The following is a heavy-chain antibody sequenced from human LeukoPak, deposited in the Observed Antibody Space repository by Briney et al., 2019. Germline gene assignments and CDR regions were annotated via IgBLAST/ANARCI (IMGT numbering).Heavy chain of an antibody. CDR2: IWYDGSNK. Sequence: GGSLRPSCAASGFTFSSYGMHWVRQAPGKGLEWVAVIWYDGSNKYYADSVKGRFTISRDNSKNTLYLQMNSLRAEDTAVYYCAKVSVRMATIMDLDYWGQGTLVTVSS. CDR1: GFTFSSYG. J-gene: IGHJ4*02. CDR3: AKVSVRMATIMDLDY. V-gene: IGHV3-33*06. D-gene: IGHD5-24*01.